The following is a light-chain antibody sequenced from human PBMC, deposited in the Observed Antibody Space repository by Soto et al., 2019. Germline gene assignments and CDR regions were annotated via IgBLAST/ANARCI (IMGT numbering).Light chain of an antibody. V-gene: IGKV1-5*03. CDR3: QHYNSYSEA. Sequence: DIQMTQYPSNLSGSVGDRVTXXXXASQTISSWLAWYQQKPGKAPKLLIYKASTLKSGVPSRFSGSGSGTEFTLTISSLQPDDFATYYCQHYNSYSEAFGQGTKVDI. CDR1: QTISSW. J-gene: IGKJ1*01. CDR2: KAS.